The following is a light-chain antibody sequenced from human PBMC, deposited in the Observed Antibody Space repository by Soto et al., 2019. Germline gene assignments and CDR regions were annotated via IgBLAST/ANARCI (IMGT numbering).Light chain of an antibody. CDR2: GAS. CDR1: QSVGSN. J-gene: IGKJ4*01. V-gene: IGKV3-15*01. Sequence: EVLLTQSPATLSLSPWEIATRSCRASQSVGSNVAWYQQKPGQAPRLLIYGASTRATGIPARFSGSGSGTEFTLTISSLTSEDSAVYYCQQYKNWPTFGGGTKVDIK. CDR3: QQYKNWPT.